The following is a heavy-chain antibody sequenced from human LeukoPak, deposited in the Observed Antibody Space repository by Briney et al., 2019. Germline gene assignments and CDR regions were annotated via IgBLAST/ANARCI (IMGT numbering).Heavy chain of an antibody. CDR2: ISGSGGST. CDR1: GFTFSSYG. CDR3: AKDRGIISDY. Sequence: PGGSLRLSGAVSGFTFSSYGMSWVRQAPGKGLEWVSAISGSGGSTYYADSVKGRFTISRDNPKNTLYLQMNSLRAEGTALYYCAKDRGIISDYRGQGILVTVSS. D-gene: IGHD3-10*01. V-gene: IGHV3-23*01. J-gene: IGHJ4*02.